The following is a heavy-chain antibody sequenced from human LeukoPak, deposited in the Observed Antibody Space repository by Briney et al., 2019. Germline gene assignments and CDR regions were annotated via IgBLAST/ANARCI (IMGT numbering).Heavy chain of an antibody. CDR3: ARDIVGATGGEFDY. J-gene: IGHJ4*02. CDR2: IYHSGST. V-gene: IGHV4-38-2*02. Sequence: SETLSLTCTVSGYSISSGYYWGWIRQPPGKGLEWIGSIYHSGSTYYNPSLKSRVTILVDTSKNQFSLKLSSVTAADTAVYYCARDIVGATGGEFDYWGQGTLVTVSS. D-gene: IGHD1-26*01. CDR1: GYSISSGYY.